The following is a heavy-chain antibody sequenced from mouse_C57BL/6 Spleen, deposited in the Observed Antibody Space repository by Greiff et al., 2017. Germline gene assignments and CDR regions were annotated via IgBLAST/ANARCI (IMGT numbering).Heavy chain of an antibody. Sequence: EVQLQESGPGLVKPSQSLSLTCSVTGYSITSGYYWNWIRQFPGNKLEWMGYISYDGSNNYNPSLKNRISITRDTSKNQFFLKLNSVTTEDTATYYCARGITTVFDYWGQGTTLTVSS. D-gene: IGHD1-1*01. J-gene: IGHJ2*01. V-gene: IGHV3-6*01. CDR2: ISYDGSN. CDR1: GYSITSGYY. CDR3: ARGITTVFDY.